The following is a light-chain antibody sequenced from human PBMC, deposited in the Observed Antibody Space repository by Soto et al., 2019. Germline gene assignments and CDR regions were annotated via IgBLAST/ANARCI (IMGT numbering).Light chain of an antibody. J-gene: IGLJ1*01. V-gene: IGLV2-8*01. Sequence: QSVLTQPPSASGSPGQSVAISCTGTSSDVGGYNYVSWYQQHPGKAPKLMIYEVNKRLSGVPDRFSGSKSGNTASLTVSGLQAEDEADYYCSSYAGSSNVFGTGTQLTVL. CDR3: SSYAGSSNV. CDR2: EVN. CDR1: SSDVGGYNY.